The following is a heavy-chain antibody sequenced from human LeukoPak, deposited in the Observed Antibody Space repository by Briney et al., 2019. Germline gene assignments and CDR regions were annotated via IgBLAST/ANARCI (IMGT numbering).Heavy chain of an antibody. CDR1: GGSIRSGSHY. D-gene: IGHD3-22*01. Sequence: PSETLSLTCAVSGGSIRSGSHYWAWIRQPPGKGLEWIGSIYYSGSTYYNPSLENRVTISIDTSKNHFSLKLSSLSAADTSVYYCAKRDDSGGNLVDLWGQGTLVTVS. CDR3: AKRDDSGGNLVDL. CDR2: IYYSGST. V-gene: IGHV4-39*02. J-gene: IGHJ4*02.